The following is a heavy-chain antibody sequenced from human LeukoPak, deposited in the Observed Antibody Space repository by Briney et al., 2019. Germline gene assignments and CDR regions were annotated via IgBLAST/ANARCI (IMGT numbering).Heavy chain of an antibody. J-gene: IGHJ4*02. CDR2: ISSSSSTI. Sequence: GGSLRLSCAASGFTFSSYSMNWVRQAPGKGLEWVSYISSSSSTIYYADSVKGRFTISRDNAKNSLYLQMNSLRAEDTAVYYCARDLGVGGYSGYVGRNWGQGTLVTVSS. CDR1: GFTFSSYS. V-gene: IGHV3-48*01. D-gene: IGHD5-12*01. CDR3: ARDLGVGGYSGYVGRN.